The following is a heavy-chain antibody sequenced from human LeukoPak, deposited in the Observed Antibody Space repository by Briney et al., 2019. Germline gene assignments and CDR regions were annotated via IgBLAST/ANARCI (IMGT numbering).Heavy chain of an antibody. CDR1: GASISSYF. V-gene: IGHV4-59*01. CDR3: AGYCSRGSCPDS. D-gene: IGHD2-15*01. J-gene: IGHJ5*01. CDR2: IYYSGST. Sequence: SETLSLTCTVSGASISSYFWTWIRQPPGKGQEWIGYIYYSGSTKYNPSLKSRVTTSIDTSKNQFSLKLSSVTAADTAVYFCAGYCSRGSCPDSWGQGTLVTVSS.